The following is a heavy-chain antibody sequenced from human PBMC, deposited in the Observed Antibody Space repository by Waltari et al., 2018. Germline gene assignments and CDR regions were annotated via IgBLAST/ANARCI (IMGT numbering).Heavy chain of an antibody. D-gene: IGHD2-15*01. CDR3: ARHGRVVDVVVVVAATLIDY. V-gene: IGHV4-39*01. J-gene: IGHJ4*02. CDR1: GGSIRSSTYY. CDR2: IYESGSI. Sequence: QLQLQESGPGLVKPSETLSLTCTVSGGSIRSSTYYWGWIRQAPGKGLEWIGSIYESGSIYYNPSRNSRVSLSVDTSKNQFSLQLSSVTAADTAVYYCARHGRVVDVVVVVAATLIDYWGQGTLVTVSS.